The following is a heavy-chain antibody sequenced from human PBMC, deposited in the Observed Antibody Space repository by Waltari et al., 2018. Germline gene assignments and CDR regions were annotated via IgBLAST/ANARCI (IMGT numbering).Heavy chain of an antibody. D-gene: IGHD1-26*01. CDR1: GFTFSSYA. CDR2: ISYDGSNK. J-gene: IGHJ4*02. Sequence: QVQLVESGGGVVQPGRSLRLSCAASGFTFSSYAMHWVRQAPCKGLEWVAVISYDGSNKYYADSVKGRFTISRDNSKNTLYLQMNSLRAEDTAVYYCARSSGLGSGSYPWFGYWGQGTLVTVSS. CDR3: ARSSGLGSGSYPWFGY. V-gene: IGHV3-30-3*01.